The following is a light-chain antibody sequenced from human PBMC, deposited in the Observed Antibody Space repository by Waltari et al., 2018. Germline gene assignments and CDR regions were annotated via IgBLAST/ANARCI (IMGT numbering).Light chain of an antibody. J-gene: IGLJ3*02. CDR3: ASRDSSYSWV. V-gene: IGLV3-19*01. CDR1: SLRRYY. CDR2: GKG. Sequence: SSELPLDPPVSVALGQTVATTCQGESLRRYYSSWFQVRPRQAPIPVVYGKGSRPPGIPGPFSGSESGSTAYLTITGAQAEDEADYYCASRDSSYSWVFGGGTRLTVL.